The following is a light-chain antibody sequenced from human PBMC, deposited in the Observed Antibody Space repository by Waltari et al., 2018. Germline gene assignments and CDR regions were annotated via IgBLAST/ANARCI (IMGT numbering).Light chain of an antibody. Sequence: EIVLTQSPGTPSLSPGERATLPCRASQNIRSNCLAWYQQKPGQAPRPLIYDASTRATGIPDRFSGSGSGTDFTLTISRLEPEDFAVYYCQQYGSSPFIFGPGTKVDIK. J-gene: IGKJ3*01. CDR3: QQYGSSPFI. CDR2: DAS. V-gene: IGKV3-20*01. CDR1: QNIRSNC.